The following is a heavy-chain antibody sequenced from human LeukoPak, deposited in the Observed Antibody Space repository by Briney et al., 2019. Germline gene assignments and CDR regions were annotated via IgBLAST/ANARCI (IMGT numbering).Heavy chain of an antibody. Sequence: ASVKVSCKASGYTFTSYYMHWVRQAPGQGLEWMGIINPSGGSTSYAQKFQGRVNMTRDMSTSTVYMELSSLRAEDTAVYYCAKDLMRDIWFGESWGQGTLVTVSS. CDR2: INPSGGST. CDR3: AKDLMRDIWFGES. V-gene: IGHV1-46*01. J-gene: IGHJ5*02. D-gene: IGHD3-10*01. CDR1: GYTFTSYY.